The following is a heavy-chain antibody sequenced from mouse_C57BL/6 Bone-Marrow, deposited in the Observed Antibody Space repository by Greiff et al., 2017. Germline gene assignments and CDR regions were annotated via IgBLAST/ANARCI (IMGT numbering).Heavy chain of an antibody. D-gene: IGHD2-3*01. CDR2: IDPSDSET. CDR3: ARLDGYYDFDY. Sequence: QVQLQQPGAELVRPGSSVKLSCKASGYTFTSYWMHWVKQRPIPGLEWIGNIDPSDSETHYNQKFKDKATLTVDKSSSTSYMQLSSLTSEDPAVYSCARLDGYYDFDYWGQGTTLTVAS. J-gene: IGHJ2*01. CDR1: GYTFTSYW. V-gene: IGHV1-52*01.